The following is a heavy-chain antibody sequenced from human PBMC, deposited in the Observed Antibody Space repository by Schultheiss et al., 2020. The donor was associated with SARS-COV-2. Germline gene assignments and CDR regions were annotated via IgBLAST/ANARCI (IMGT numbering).Heavy chain of an antibody. CDR2: INGGNGDT. D-gene: IGHD1-26*01. J-gene: IGHJ3*02. V-gene: IGHV1/OR15-3*02. CDR3: AADSHIVGRMSWYAFDI. CDR1: GYTFTSYY. Sequence: ASVKVSCKASGYTFTSYYMHWVRQAPGQGLEWMGRINGGNGDTKYSQKFQGRVTITADESTSTAYMELSSLRSEDTAVYYCAADSHIVGRMSWYAFDIWGQGTMVTVSS.